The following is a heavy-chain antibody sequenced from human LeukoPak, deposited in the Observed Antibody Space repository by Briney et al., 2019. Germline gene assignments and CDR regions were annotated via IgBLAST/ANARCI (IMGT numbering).Heavy chain of an antibody. V-gene: IGHV1-2*02. CDR2: INPDTGGT. D-gene: IGHD6-13*01. Sequence: ASEKVSCKASGYTFTGYYIHWLRQAPGQGLEWMGWINPDTGGTNYAQQFQGRVTMTRDTSISTAYMELSRLTSDDTAVYYCARRSSSWYYFDYWGQGTLVTVSS. CDR3: ARRSSSWYYFDY. J-gene: IGHJ4*02. CDR1: GYTFTGYY.